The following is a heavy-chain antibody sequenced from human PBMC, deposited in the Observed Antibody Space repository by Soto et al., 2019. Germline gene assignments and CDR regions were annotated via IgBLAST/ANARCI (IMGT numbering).Heavy chain of an antibody. CDR1: GGSMSRYY. D-gene: IGHD1-1*01. J-gene: IGHJ5*02. Sequence: PSETLSLTCTVSGGSMSRYYWTWIRQPPGKGLEWIGNIHYTGSTNYSPSLKSRVTILLGTSTSQFSLKVSSVTAADTAVYYCARDLTISSTDGPLDPWGHGTLVTVSS. CDR2: IHYTGST. CDR3: ARDLTISSTDGPLDP. V-gene: IGHV4-59*01.